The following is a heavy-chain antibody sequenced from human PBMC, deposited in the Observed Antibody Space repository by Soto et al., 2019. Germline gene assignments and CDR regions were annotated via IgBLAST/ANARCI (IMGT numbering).Heavy chain of an antibody. CDR1: GGSFSGDY. V-gene: IGHV4-34*01. Sequence: SETLSLTCAVYGGSFSGDYWSWIRQPPGKGLEWIGEINHSGSTNYNPSLKSRVTISVDTSKNQFSLKLSSVTAADTAVYYCARDAYYDFWSGYYHYYYGMDVWGQGTTVTVSS. D-gene: IGHD3-3*01. CDR3: ARDAYYDFWSGYYHYYYGMDV. J-gene: IGHJ6*02. CDR2: INHSGST.